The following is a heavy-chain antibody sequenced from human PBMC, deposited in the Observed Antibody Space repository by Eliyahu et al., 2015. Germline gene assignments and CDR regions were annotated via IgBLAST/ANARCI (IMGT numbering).Heavy chain of an antibody. CDR1: GFTFSXYG. D-gene: IGHD5-24*01. V-gene: IGHV3-30*18. Sequence: QVQLVESGGGVVQPGRSLRLSCAASGFTFSXYGMHWVRQAPGKGLEWVAVISYDGSNKYYADSVKGRFTISRDNSKNTLYLQMYSLRAEDTAVYYCAKDRVATIIRPYSPSDYWGQGTLVTVSS. CDR2: ISYDGSNK. J-gene: IGHJ4*02. CDR3: AKDRVATIIRPYSPSDY.